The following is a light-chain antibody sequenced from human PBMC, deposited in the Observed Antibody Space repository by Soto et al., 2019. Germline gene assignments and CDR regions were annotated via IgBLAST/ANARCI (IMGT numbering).Light chain of an antibody. CDR1: RSISTY. J-gene: IGKJ4*02. CDR2: EAL. CDR3: QQRNNWPLT. V-gene: IGKV3-11*01. Sequence: ETVLTQSPATLSLSPGERATLSCRASRSISTYLAWYQQKPGQAPRLLIYEALNRATGIPARFSGSGSGTYFTLTISSLEPEDVAVYYCQQRNNWPLTFGGGTKVEIK.